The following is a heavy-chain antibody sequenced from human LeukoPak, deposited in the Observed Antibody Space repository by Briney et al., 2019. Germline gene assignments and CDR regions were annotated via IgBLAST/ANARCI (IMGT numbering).Heavy chain of an antibody. CDR2: IYYSGST. V-gene: IGHV4-59*01. CDR1: GGSISSYY. D-gene: IGHD6-6*01. J-gene: IGHJ4*02. Sequence: PSETLSLTCTVSGGSISSYYWSWIRQPPGKGLEWIGYIYYSGSTNYNPSLKSRVTISVDTSKNQFSLKLTSVTAADTAVYYCAQSTSSSEDPPFDYWGQGTLVTVSS. CDR3: AQSTSSSEDPPFDY.